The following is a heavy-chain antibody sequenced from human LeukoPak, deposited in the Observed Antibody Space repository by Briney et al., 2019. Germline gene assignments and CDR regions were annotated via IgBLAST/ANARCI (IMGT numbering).Heavy chain of an antibody. V-gene: IGHV3-23*01. CDR1: GFTFSNHG. CDR2: ISGSGGST. D-gene: IGHD2-2*01. CDR3: AKDRFSAMPTFFDY. Sequence: GGSLRLSCAASGFTFSNHGMNWVRQAPGKGLEWVSGISGSGGSTYYADSVKGRFTISRDNSKNTLYLQMNSLRAEDTAVYYCAKDRFSAMPTFFDYWGQGTLVTVSS. J-gene: IGHJ4*02.